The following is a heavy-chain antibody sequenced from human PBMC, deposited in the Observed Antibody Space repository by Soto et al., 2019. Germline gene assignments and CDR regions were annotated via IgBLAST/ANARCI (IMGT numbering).Heavy chain of an antibody. D-gene: IGHD3-3*01. Sequence: GGSLRLSCAASGFTFSRYAMSWVRQAPGKGLEWVSGISGVGGSTYYADSVKGRFTISRDNSKDTLYLQMNSLRGEDTAVYYCAKDVARITIFGXGDAFDIWGQGTMVTVSS. CDR2: ISGVGGST. CDR1: GFTFSRYA. V-gene: IGHV3-23*01. J-gene: IGHJ3*02. CDR3: AKDVARITIFGXGDAFDI.